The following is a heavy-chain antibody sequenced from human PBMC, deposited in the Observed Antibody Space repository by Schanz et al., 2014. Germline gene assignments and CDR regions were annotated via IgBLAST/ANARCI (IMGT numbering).Heavy chain of an antibody. V-gene: IGHV3-7*01. J-gene: IGHJ6*02. CDR3: LAPDYGMDV. CDR1: GFTFSGFW. Sequence: EVQLAESGGGLVQPGGSLRLSCAASGFTFSGFWMTCVRQAPGKGLEWVANRKEDGSVKVYVDSVKGRFTISRDNAKNSLFLQMNSLRAEDTAVYYCLAPDYGMDVWGQGTTVTVSS. CDR2: RKEDGSVK.